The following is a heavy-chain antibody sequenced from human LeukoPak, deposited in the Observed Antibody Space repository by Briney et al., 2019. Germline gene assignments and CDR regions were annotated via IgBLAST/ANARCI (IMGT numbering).Heavy chain of an antibody. Sequence: GGSLRLSCAASGFTFSSYSVNWVRQAPGKGLEWVSSISSSSSYIYYADSVKGRFTISRDNAKNSLYLQMNSLRAEDTAVYYCARSVPATGSNDYWGQGTLVTVSS. CDR1: GFTFSSYS. V-gene: IGHV3-21*01. D-gene: IGHD2-2*01. CDR3: ARSVPATGSNDY. CDR2: ISSSSSYI. J-gene: IGHJ4*02.